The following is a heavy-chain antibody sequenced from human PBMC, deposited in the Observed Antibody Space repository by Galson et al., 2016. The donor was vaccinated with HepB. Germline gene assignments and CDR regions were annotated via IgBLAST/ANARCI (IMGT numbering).Heavy chain of an antibody. CDR3: ARDHYDILTGYANAADY. Sequence: LRLSCAASGFTFSDYYMSWIRQAPGKGLEWVSYIDSSGSTRYYADSVKGRFTISRDNAKNSLYLQMNSLRAEDTAVYYCARDHYDILTGYANAADYWGQGTLVTVSS. J-gene: IGHJ4*02. CDR1: GFTFSDYY. D-gene: IGHD3-9*01. V-gene: IGHV3-11*01. CDR2: IDSSGSTR.